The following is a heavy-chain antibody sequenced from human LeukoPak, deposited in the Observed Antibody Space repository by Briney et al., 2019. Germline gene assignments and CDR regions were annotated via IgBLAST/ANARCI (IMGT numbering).Heavy chain of an antibody. CDR2: INHSGST. D-gene: IGHD6-19*01. Sequence: PSETLSLTCAVYGGSFSGYYWSWIRQPPGKGLEWIGEINHSGSTNYNPSLKSRVTISVDTSKNQFSLKLSSVTAADTAVYYCARGGQNSSGWYGRINWFDPWGQGTLVTVSS. V-gene: IGHV4-34*01. CDR1: GGSFSGYY. CDR3: ARGGQNSSGWYGRINWFDP. J-gene: IGHJ5*02.